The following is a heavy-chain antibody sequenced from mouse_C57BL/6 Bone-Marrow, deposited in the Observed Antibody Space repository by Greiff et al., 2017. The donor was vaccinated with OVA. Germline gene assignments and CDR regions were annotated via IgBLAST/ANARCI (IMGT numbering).Heavy chain of an antibody. J-gene: IGHJ3*01. CDR2: IYPGDGDT. CDR1: GYAFSSSW. V-gene: IGHV1-82*01. D-gene: IGHD2-5*01. Sequence: VQLQQSGPELVKPGASVKISCKASGYAFSSSWMNWVKQRPGKGLEWIGRIYPGDGDTNYNGKFKGKATLTADKSSSTAYMQLSSLTSEDSAVYFCVYSNYASWFAYWGQGTLVTVSA. CDR3: VYSNYASWFAY.